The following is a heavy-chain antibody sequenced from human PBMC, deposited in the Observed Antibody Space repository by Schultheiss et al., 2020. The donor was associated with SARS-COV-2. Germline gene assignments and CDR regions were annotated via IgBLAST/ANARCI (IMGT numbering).Heavy chain of an antibody. CDR2: ISGSGGST. V-gene: IGHV3-23*01. CDR3: VKGDYYGSGSLIGIDY. Sequence: GGSLRLSCAASGFTFDDYAMHWVRQAPGKGLEWVSAISGSGGSTYYADSVKGRFTISRDNSKNTLYLQMNSLRAEDTAVYYCVKGDYYGSGSLIGIDYWGQGTLVTVSS. J-gene: IGHJ4*02. CDR1: GFTFDDYA. D-gene: IGHD3-10*01.